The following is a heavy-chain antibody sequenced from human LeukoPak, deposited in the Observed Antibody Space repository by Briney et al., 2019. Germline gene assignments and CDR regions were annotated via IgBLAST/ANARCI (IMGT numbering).Heavy chain of an antibody. J-gene: IGHJ4*02. Sequence: SETLSLTCAVYGGSFSGYYWSWIRQPPGKGLEWIGEINHSGSTNYNPSLKSRVTISVDTSKNQFSLKLSSVTAADTAVYYCARARPYSSSWYFYGYWGQGTLVTVSS. V-gene: IGHV4-34*01. CDR3: ARARPYSSSWYFYGY. CDR2: INHSGST. CDR1: GGSFSGYY. D-gene: IGHD6-13*01.